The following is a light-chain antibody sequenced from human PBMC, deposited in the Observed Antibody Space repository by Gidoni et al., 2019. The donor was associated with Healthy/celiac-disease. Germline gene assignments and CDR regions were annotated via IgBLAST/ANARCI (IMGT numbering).Light chain of an antibody. CDR1: QGIGND. J-gene: IGKJ3*01. CDR2: AAS. Sequence: DIQITQSPSSLSASVGARVTITCRASQGIGNDLGWYQQKPGKAPKRLIYAASSLQGGVPSRFSGSGSETEFTLTISSLQPEDFATYYCLQHNNYPFTFGPGTRVDIK. CDR3: LQHNNYPFT. V-gene: IGKV1-17*01.